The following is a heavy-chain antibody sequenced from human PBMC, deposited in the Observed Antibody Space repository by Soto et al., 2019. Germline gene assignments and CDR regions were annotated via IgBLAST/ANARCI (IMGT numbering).Heavy chain of an antibody. CDR2: IIPIFGTA. Sequence: QVQLVQSGAEVKKPGSSVKVSCKASGGTFSTSGINWVRQAPGQGLEWMGGIIPIFGTANYAQKFQGRVTITADESTSTAYMELSSLTSEDTAVYFCARERRGSYCSSTSCFFDYWGQGTLVTVSS. D-gene: IGHD2-2*01. CDR3: ARERRGSYCSSTSCFFDY. V-gene: IGHV1-69*01. J-gene: IGHJ4*02. CDR1: GGTFSTSG.